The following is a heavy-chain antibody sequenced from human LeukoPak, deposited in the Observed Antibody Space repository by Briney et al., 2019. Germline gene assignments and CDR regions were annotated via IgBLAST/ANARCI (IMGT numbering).Heavy chain of an antibody. CDR3: ARDSTHSGSYWGNWFDP. CDR1: GVSISSYY. D-gene: IGHD1-26*01. V-gene: IGHV4-4*07. Sequence: SETLSLTCTVSGVSISSYYWSSIRQPAGKGLEWIGRIYTSGSTNYNPSLKSRVTMSVDTSKNQFSLKLNSVTAADTAVYYCARDSTHSGSYWGNWFDPWGQGHPVIVSS. J-gene: IGHJ5*02. CDR2: IYTSGST.